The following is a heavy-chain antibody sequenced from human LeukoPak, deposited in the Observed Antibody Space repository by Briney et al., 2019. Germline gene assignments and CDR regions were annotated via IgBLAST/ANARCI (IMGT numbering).Heavy chain of an antibody. CDR3: ARLGSYHDF. Sequence: SETLSLTCTVSGASISNYYWSWIRQTPEKGLEWMGHIHSSGGSSYYPSLKSRLTLSIDTSRNQLSLKLPSVTAADTAVYFCARLGSYHDFWGQGALVTVAS. D-gene: IGHD1-26*01. CDR1: GASISNYY. J-gene: IGHJ4*02. CDR2: IHSSGGS. V-gene: IGHV4-4*09.